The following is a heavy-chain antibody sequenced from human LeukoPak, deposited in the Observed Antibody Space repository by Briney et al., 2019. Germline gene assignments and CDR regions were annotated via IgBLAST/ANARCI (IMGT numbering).Heavy chain of an antibody. J-gene: IGHJ4*02. CDR3: ARGRYYYDSSGYHRGGDFDY. Sequence: SVKVSCKASGGTFSSYAISWVRQAPGQGLEWMGGIIPIFGTANYAQKFQGRVTITADESTSTAYMELSSLRSEDTAVYYCARGRYYYDSSGYHRGGDFDYWGQGTLVTVSS. CDR1: GGTFSSYA. CDR2: IIPIFGTA. D-gene: IGHD3-22*01. V-gene: IGHV1-69*13.